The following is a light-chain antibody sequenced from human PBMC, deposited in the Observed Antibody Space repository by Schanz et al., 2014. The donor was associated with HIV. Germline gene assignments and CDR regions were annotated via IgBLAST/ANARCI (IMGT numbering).Light chain of an antibody. Sequence: QSVLTQPPSASGTPGQRVTISCSGISSKLGQNLISWYQHLPGTAPKLLIYNDNRRPSGVPDRFSGSKSGTSASLAISGLQSEDEGDYICATGDGSLLLFGGGTKLTVL. CDR3: ATGDGSLLL. J-gene: IGLJ2*01. V-gene: IGLV1-44*01. CDR2: NDN. CDR1: SSKLGQNL.